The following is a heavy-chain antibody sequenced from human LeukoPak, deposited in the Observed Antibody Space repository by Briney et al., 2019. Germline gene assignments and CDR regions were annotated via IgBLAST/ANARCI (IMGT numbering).Heavy chain of an antibody. CDR3: ARADIVLMVYASDY. CDR2: INPNSGGT. V-gene: IGHV1-2*02. CDR1: GYTFTGYY. Sequence: WASVKVSCKASGYTFTGYYMHWVRQAPGQGLEWMGWINPNSGGTNYAQKFQGRVTMTRDTSISTAYMELSRLRSDDTAVYYCARADIVLMVYASDYWGQGTLVTVSS. J-gene: IGHJ4*02. D-gene: IGHD2-8*01.